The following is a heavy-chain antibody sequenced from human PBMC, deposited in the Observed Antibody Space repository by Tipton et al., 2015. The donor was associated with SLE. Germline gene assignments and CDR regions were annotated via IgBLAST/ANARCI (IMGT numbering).Heavy chain of an antibody. CDR2: IYHSGST. D-gene: IGHD3-3*01. CDR1: GGSISSGVYY. CDR3: AREGSGNGFDC. V-gene: IGHV4-31*03. J-gene: IGHJ4*02. Sequence: TLSLTCTVSGGSISSGVYYWSWIRQHPGKGLEWIGYIYHSGSTYYNPSLRSRLTISVDTAKNQFSLSLSSVTAADTAVYYCAREGSGNGFDCRGQGTLVTVSP.